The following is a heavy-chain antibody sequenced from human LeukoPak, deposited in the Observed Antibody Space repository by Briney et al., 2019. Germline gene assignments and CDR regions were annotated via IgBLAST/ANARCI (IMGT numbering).Heavy chain of an antibody. CDR2: INWNGRIT. CDR1: GFTFDDYA. J-gene: IGHJ6*03. Sequence: GESLRLSCAASGFTFDDYAMNWVRQVPGRGLEWVSGINWNGRITEYADSVKDRFTISRQSTKNSLYLYMNNLGGEDTALYFCARGSVQLWLRDTYYYMDVWGKGTTVTVSS. D-gene: IGHD5-18*01. V-gene: IGHV3-20*04. CDR3: ARGSVQLWLRDTYYYMDV.